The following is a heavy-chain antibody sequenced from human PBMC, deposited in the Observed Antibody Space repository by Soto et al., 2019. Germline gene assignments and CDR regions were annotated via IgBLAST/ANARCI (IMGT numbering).Heavy chain of an antibody. J-gene: IGHJ6*02. Sequence: ASVKVSCKASGYTLTSYYMHWVRQAPGQGLEWMGIINPSGGSTNYAQKFQGRVTMTRDTSTSTVYMELSSLRSEDTAVYYCARGPPGYCSGGSCYGANYYYGKVVWAQGTTVTVSS. D-gene: IGHD2-15*01. CDR2: INPSGGST. V-gene: IGHV1-46*03. CDR1: GYTLTSYY. CDR3: ARGPPGYCSGGSCYGANYYYGKVV.